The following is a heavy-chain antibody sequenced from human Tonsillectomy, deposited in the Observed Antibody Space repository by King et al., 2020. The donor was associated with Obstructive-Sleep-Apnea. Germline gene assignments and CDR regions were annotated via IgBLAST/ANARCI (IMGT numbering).Heavy chain of an antibody. V-gene: IGHV4-4*07. Sequence: VQLQESGPGLVKPSETLSLTCTVSGASISSYYWTWIRQPAGKGLRWIGLIYTSGRTNYTPSLESRVTMSVDTSKNQFSLKLTSVTAADTAVFYCAKKASANWYFDLWGRGTLVTVSS. CDR2: IYTSGRT. J-gene: IGHJ2*01. CDR1: GASISSYY. D-gene: IGHD2-15*01. CDR3: AKKASANWYFDL.